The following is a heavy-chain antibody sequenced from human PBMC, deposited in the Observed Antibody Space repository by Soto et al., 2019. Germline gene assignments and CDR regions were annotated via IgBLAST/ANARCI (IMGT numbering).Heavy chain of an antibody. CDR3: ARDRYYYDSSGYYYVALFDY. D-gene: IGHD3-22*01. CDR2: IYYSGST. CDR1: GGSISSYY. Sequence: SETLSLTCTVSGGSISSYYWSWIRQPPGKGLEWIGYIYYSGSTYYNPSLKSRVTISVDTSKNQFSLKLSSVTAADTAVYYCARDRYYYDSSGYYYVALFDYWGQGTLVTVSS. J-gene: IGHJ4*02. V-gene: IGHV4-30-4*01.